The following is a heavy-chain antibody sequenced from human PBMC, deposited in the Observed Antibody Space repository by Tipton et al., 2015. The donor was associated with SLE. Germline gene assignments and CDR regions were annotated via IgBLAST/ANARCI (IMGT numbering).Heavy chain of an antibody. CDR1: GYSISSGYY. J-gene: IGHJ4*02. V-gene: IGHV4-38-2*02. CDR3: ARLVTLSRIDF. CDR2: IYHSGST. Sequence: TLSLTCTVSGYSISSGYYWGWIRQPPGKGLEYIGSIYHSGSTFYNPSLKSRVTISVDTSKNQFSLDLSSVTAADTAVYYCARLVTLSRIDFWGQGTLVTVSS. D-gene: IGHD2-21*02.